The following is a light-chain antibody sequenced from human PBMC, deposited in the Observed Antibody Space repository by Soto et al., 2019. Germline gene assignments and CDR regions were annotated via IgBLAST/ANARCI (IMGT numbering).Light chain of an antibody. CDR1: SSDVGGYNY. Sequence: QAVLTQPPSASGSLGQSVTISCTGTSSDVGGYNYVSWYQQHPGKAPKLMIYDVNKRPSGVPDRFSGSKSGNTASLTVSGLQAEDEADYYCSSYAGSNKGVLGTGTKLTVL. CDR3: SSYAGSNKGV. V-gene: IGLV2-8*01. J-gene: IGLJ1*01. CDR2: DVN.